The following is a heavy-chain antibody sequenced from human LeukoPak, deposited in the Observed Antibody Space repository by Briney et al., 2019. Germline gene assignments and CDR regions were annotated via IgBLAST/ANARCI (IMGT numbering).Heavy chain of an antibody. CDR3: ARETHISPHYFDY. CDR1: GFTFSTYS. Sequence: GGSLRLSCLASGFTFSTYSMNWVRQAPGKGLEWVSYISSSSRSIYYADSVKGRFTISRDDAKNSLYLQMNSLRDEDTAVYYCARETHISPHYFDYWGQGTLVTVSS. J-gene: IGHJ4*02. D-gene: IGHD2-21*01. V-gene: IGHV3-48*02. CDR2: ISSSSRSI.